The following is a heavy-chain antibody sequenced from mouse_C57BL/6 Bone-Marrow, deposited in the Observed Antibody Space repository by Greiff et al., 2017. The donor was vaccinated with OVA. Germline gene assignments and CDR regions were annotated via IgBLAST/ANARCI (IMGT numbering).Heavy chain of an antibody. Sequence: VQLQQSGPGLVKPSQCLSITCTVSGFSLTSYGVHWVRQSPGKGLEWLGVIWSGGGTDYNAAIISSMSTSKDNSKSQVFFQMNSLQAADTAVYYCARRGRQLRYGFAYWGQGTMVTVSA. CDR2: IWSGGGT. J-gene: IGHJ3*01. CDR1: GFSLTSYG. D-gene: IGHD3-2*02. CDR3: ARRGRQLRYGFAY. V-gene: IGHV2-2*01.